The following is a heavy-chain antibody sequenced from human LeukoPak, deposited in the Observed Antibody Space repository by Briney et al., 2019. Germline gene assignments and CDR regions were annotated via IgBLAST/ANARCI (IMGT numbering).Heavy chain of an antibody. J-gene: IGHJ4*02. Sequence: ASVKVSCKASGYIFTSYSISWVRQAPGQGLEWMGWISVYSGETDYAQKLQGRVTMTTDRSTSTAYMELRSLRSDDTAVYYCAREGDYDSSGWHWGQGTLVTVSS. D-gene: IGHD3-22*01. CDR2: ISVYSGET. V-gene: IGHV1-18*04. CDR3: AREGDYDSSGWH. CDR1: GYIFTSYS.